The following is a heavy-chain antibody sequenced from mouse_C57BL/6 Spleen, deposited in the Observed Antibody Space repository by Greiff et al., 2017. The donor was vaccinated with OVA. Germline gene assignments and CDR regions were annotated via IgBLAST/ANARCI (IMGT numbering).Heavy chain of an antibody. Sequence: QVQLQQSGPELVKPGASVKISCKASGYAFSSSWMNWVKQRPGKGLEWIGRIYPGDGDTNYNGKFKGKATLTADKSSSTAYMQLSSLTSEDSAVYFCARSADSSDADDWGQGTTLTVSS. D-gene: IGHD3-2*02. CDR1: GYAFSSSW. V-gene: IGHV1-82*01. CDR3: ARSADSSDADD. J-gene: IGHJ2*01. CDR2: IYPGDGDT.